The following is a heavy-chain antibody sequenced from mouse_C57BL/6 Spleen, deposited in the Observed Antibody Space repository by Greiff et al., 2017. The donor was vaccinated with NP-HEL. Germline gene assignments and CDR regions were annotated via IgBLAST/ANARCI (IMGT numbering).Heavy chain of an antibody. D-gene: IGHD1-1*01. CDR1: GYSITSGYY. V-gene: IGHV3-6*01. J-gene: IGHJ2*01. CDR2: ISYDGSN. CDR3: ARDRYYGSSYDY. Sequence: VQLQQSGPGLVKPSQSLSLTCSVTGYSITSGYYWNWIRQFPGNKLEWMGYISYDGSNNYNPSFKNRISITRDTSKNPFFLKLNSVTTEDTATYYCARDRYYGSSYDYWGQGTTLTVSS.